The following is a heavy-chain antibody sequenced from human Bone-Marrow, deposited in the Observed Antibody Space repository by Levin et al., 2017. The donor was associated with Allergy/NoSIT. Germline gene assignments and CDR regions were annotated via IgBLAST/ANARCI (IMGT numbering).Heavy chain of an antibody. J-gene: IGHJ4*02. CDR2: IKSDGSST. D-gene: IGHD2-2*01. CDR3: ARHIVVVPAADPFDY. CDR1: GFTFSTSW. Sequence: VASVKVSCVASGFTFSTSWMYWVRQVPGKGLVWLARIKSDGSSTRYADSVKGRFTISRDNAKNTLYLEMNSLRAEDTAVYYCARHIVVVPAADPFDYWGQGTLVTVSS. V-gene: IGHV3-74*01.